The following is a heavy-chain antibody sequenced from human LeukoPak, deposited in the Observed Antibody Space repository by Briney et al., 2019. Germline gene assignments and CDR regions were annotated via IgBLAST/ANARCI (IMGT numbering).Heavy chain of an antibody. CDR3: AKDWGKLELDY. J-gene: IGHJ4*02. V-gene: IGHV3-30*18. Sequence: PGGSLRLSCAASGFTFSSYGMHWVRQAPGKGLEWVAVISYDGSNKYYADSVKGRFTISRDNSKNTLYLQMNSLRAEDTAVYYCAKDWGKLELDYWGQGTLVTVSS. CDR2: ISYDGSNK. CDR1: GFTFSSYG. D-gene: IGHD3-16*01.